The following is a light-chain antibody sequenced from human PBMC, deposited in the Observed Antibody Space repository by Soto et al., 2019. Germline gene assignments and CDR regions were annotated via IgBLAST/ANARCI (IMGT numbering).Light chain of an antibody. V-gene: IGKV1-39*01. CDR3: QQSYSTPIT. J-gene: IGKJ5*01. CDR1: QSISSY. CDR2: AAS. Sequence: DIQMTQSPSSLSAAVGDGVTITCRASQSISSYLNWYQQKPGKAPKLLIYAASSLRSGVPSRFSGSGSGTDFTLTISSLQPEDFATYYCQQSYSTPITFGQGTRLEIK.